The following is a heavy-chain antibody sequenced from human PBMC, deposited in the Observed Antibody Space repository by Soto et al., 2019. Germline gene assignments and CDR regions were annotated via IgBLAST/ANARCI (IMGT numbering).Heavy chain of an antibody. Sequence: QPGGSLRLSCAASGFTFSSYEMNWVRQAPGKGLEWVSYISSSGSTIYYADSVKGRFTISRDNAKNSLYLQMNSLRAEDTAVYYCAGDHKGGYYYYGMDVWGQGTTVTVSS. CDR1: GFTFSSYE. CDR3: AGDHKGGYYYYGMDV. J-gene: IGHJ6*02. V-gene: IGHV3-48*03. CDR2: ISSSGSTI.